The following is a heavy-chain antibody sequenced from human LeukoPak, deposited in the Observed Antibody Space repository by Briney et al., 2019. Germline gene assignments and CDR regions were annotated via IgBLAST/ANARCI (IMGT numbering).Heavy chain of an antibody. Sequence: PGGSLRLSCAASGFTFSSYPMHWVRQAPGKGLEWVAIISYDGSEKHYADPVKGRFTISRDNSKNTLYLQMNSLRAEDTAVYCCAREGSSSYYPYWGQGILVTVSS. J-gene: IGHJ4*02. CDR2: ISYDGSEK. D-gene: IGHD3-22*01. V-gene: IGHV3-30-3*01. CDR3: AREGSSSYYPY. CDR1: GFTFSSYP.